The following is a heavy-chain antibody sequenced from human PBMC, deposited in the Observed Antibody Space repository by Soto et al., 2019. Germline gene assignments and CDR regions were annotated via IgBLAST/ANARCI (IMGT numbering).Heavy chain of an antibody. Sequence: GGSLRLSCAASGFTFSSYGMHWVRQAPGKGLEWVAVISYDGSNKYYADSVKGRFTISRDNSKNTLYLQMNSLRAEDTAVYYCANAMSGWGKYYYGMDVWGQGTTVTVSS. CDR1: GFTFSSYG. V-gene: IGHV3-30*18. J-gene: IGHJ6*02. D-gene: IGHD6-19*01. CDR3: ANAMSGWGKYYYGMDV. CDR2: ISYDGSNK.